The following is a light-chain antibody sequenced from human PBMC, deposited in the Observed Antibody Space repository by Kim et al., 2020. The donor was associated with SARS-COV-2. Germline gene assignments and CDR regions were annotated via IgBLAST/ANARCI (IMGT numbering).Light chain of an antibody. CDR3: NSRDSSGNHWV. J-gene: IGLJ3*02. V-gene: IGLV3-19*01. Sequence: ALGQTVRIKCQGDGLRSYNASGYQQKPGQAPVLVIYGKNNRPSGIPDRFAGSSSGNTASLTITGAQAEDEADYYCNSRDSSGNHWVFGGGTKLTVL. CDR1: GLRSYN. CDR2: GKN.